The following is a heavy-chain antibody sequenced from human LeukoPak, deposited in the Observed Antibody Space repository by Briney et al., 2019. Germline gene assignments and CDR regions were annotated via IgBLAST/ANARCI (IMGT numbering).Heavy chain of an antibody. V-gene: IGHV3-30*18. CDR2: ISYDGTNK. CDR1: GFTFSTYA. J-gene: IGHJ3*02. D-gene: IGHD3-22*01. Sequence: PGGPLRLSCAASGFTFSTYALHWVRQAPGKGLEWVTVISYDGTNKYYADSVKGRFTISSDNSKNTLYLQMNSLRAEDTAVYYCAKGGYYASSGSYAFDIWGQGTMVTVSS. CDR3: AKGGYYASSGSYAFDI.